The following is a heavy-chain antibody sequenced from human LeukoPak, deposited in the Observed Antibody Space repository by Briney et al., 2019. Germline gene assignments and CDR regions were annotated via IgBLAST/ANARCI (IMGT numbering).Heavy chain of an antibody. CDR2: IYYSGST. D-gene: IGHD3-3*01. J-gene: IGHJ6*03. CDR3: ARSIADYDFWSGYYRSHYMHV. CDR1: GGSTSSGDYY. Sequence: PSETLSLTCTVSGGSTSSGDYYWSWIRQPPGKGLEWIGYIYYSGSTYSNPSLKSRVTISVDTSKNQFSLKLSSVTGADTAVYYCARSIADYDFWSGYYRSHYMHVWGKGTTVTVSS. V-gene: IGHV4-30-4*08.